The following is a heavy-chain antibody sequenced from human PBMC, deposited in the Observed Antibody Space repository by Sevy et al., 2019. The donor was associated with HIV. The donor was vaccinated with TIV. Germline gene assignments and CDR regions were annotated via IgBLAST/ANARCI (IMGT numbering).Heavy chain of an antibody. CDR1: EYSLNELS. D-gene: IGHD4-17*01. J-gene: IGHJ4*02. CDR2: FDPQRGKI. CDR3: TTDVILGDFRLWDD. V-gene: IGHV1-24*01. Sequence: ASVKVSCQVFEYSLNELSIHWVRQAPGKGLEWMGGFDPQRGKIIYAQKFQGRVTMTEDTSIETAYMELSNLRSEDTAVYYCTTDVILGDFRLWDDWGQGTRVTVSS.